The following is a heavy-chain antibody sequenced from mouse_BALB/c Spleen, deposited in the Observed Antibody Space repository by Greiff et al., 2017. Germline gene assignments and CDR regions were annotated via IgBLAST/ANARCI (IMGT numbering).Heavy chain of an antibody. J-gene: IGHJ4*01. CDR3: AREAYYRYDVAMDY. CDR2: ISYDGSN. CDR1: GYSITSGYY. Sequence: EVQLQQSGPGLVKPSQSLSLTCSVTGYSITSGYYWNWIRQFPGNKLEWMGYISYDGSNNYNPSLKNRISITRDTSKNQFFLKLNSVTTEDTATYYCAREAYYRYDVAMDYWGQGTSVTVSS. V-gene: IGHV3-6*02. D-gene: IGHD2-14*01.